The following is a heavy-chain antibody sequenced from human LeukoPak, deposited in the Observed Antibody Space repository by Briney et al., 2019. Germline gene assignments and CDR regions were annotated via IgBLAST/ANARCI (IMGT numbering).Heavy chain of an antibody. CDR2: INPNSGGT. CDR1: GYTFTGYY. J-gene: IGHJ5*02. V-gene: IGHV1-2*02. Sequence: ASVKVSCKASGYTFTGYYMHWVRQAPGQGLEWMGWINPNSGGTNYAQKFQGRVTMTRDTSISTAHMELSRLRSDDAAVYYCARTMVRGVTTPYNWFDPWSQGTLVTVSS. D-gene: IGHD3-10*01. CDR3: ARTMVRGVTTPYNWFDP.